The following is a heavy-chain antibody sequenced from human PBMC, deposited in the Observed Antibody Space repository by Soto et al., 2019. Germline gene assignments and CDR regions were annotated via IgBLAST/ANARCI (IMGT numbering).Heavy chain of an antibody. D-gene: IGHD2-2*01. J-gene: IGHJ4*02. CDR1: GYTLTELF. CDR3: ATDKDCSSTSCYDY. CDR2: FDPEDGET. V-gene: IGHV1-24*01. Sequence: ASVKVSCKVSGYTLTELFMHWVRQAPGEGLEWMGGFDPEDGETIYAQKFQGRVTMTEDTSTDTAYMELSSLRSEDTAVYYCATDKDCSSTSCYDYWGQGTLVTVSS.